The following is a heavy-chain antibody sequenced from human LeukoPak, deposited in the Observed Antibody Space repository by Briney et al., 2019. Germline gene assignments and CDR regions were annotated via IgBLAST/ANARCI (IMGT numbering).Heavy chain of an antibody. CDR2: ISSSGSTI. CDR1: GVTYSDYY. V-gene: IGHV3-11*01. Sequence: PGGSLRLSCAASGVTYSDYYMSWIRQAPGKGLEWVSYISSSGSTIYYADSVKGRFTISRDNAKNSLYLQMNSLRAEDTAVYYCAKDIRTVTTVDYYYGMDVWGQGTTVTVSS. D-gene: IGHD4-17*01. J-gene: IGHJ6*02. CDR3: AKDIRTVTTVDYYYGMDV.